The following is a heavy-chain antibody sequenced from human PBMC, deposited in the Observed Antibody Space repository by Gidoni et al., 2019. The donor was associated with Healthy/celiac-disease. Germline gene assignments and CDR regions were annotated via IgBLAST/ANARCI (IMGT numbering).Heavy chain of an antibody. Sequence: QLQLQESGPGLVKPSETLSLTCTVSGGSISSSSYYWGWIRQPPGKGLEWIGSIYYSGSTYYNPSLKSRVTISVDTSKNQFSLKLSSVTAADTAVYYCARLPYYYGSADAFDIWGQGTMVTVSS. V-gene: IGHV4-39*01. J-gene: IGHJ3*02. CDR2: IYYSGST. CDR1: GGSISSSSYY. CDR3: ARLPYYYGSADAFDI. D-gene: IGHD3-10*01.